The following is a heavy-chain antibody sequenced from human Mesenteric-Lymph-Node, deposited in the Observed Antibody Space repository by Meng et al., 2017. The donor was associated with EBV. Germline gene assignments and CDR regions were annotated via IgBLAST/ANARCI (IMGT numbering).Heavy chain of an antibody. CDR2: IYRTGST. Sequence: GQRQEAGPGLVKPSETLSLTCSVSGGSVSSGSYYWSWIWQSPGKGLEWIGYIYRTGSTDYNPSLNSRVSISIDTSKNQFSLRLTSVTAADTAVYYCARDSGITVTNSFDYWGQGALVTVSS. CDR1: GGSVSSGSYY. V-gene: IGHV4-61*01. CDR3: ARDSGITVTNSFDY. D-gene: IGHD1-20*01. J-gene: IGHJ4*02.